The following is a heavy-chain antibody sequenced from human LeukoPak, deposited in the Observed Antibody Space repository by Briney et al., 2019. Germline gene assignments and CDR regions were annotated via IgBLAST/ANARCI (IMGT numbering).Heavy chain of an antibody. V-gene: IGHV1-46*01. D-gene: IGHD3-10*01. CDR1: GYTFTSYY. CDR2: INPSGGST. J-gene: IGHJ4*02. CDR3: ARVSPRYYGSGINDY. Sequence: ASVKVSCKASGYTFTSYYMHWVRQAPGQGLEWMGIINPSGGSTSYAQKFQGRVTMTRDMSTSTVYMELSSLRSEDTAVYYCARVSPRYYGSGINDYWGQGTLVTVSS.